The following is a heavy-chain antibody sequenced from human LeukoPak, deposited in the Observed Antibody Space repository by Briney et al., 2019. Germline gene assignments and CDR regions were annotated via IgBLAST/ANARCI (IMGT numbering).Heavy chain of an antibody. J-gene: IGHJ4*02. CDR1: GFTFSGYY. CDR3: GRDKED. Sequence: KAGGSLRLSCAASGFTFSGYYMSWIRQAPGKGLEWVSYISSLSTSIYYTDSVKGRFTISRDNAKNSLYLQTNNLRAEDTAVYYCGRDKEDWGQGTLVTVSS. V-gene: IGHV3-11*04. CDR2: ISSLSTSI.